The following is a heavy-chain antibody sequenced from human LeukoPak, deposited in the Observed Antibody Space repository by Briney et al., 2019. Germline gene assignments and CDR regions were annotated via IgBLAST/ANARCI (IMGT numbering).Heavy chain of an antibody. J-gene: IGHJ4*02. CDR1: GFALSAYG. Sequence: GGSLRLSCAASGFALSAYGMHWVRQAPGKGLEWVSVIWYDGSNKYYADSVKGRFTVSRDNSKNTLYLQMNSLRAEDTAVYYCAKERALMVRGVIDYWGQGTLVTVSS. CDR2: IWYDGSNK. V-gene: IGHV3-33*06. CDR3: AKERALMVRGVIDY. D-gene: IGHD3-10*01.